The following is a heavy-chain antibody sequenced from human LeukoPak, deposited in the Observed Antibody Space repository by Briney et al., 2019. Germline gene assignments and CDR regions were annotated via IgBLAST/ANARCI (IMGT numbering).Heavy chain of an antibody. CDR1: GGSISSSSYY. CDR2: INHSGST. V-gene: IGHV4-39*07. Sequence: SETLSLTCTVSGGSISSSSYYWGWIRQPPGKGLEWIGEINHSGSTNYNPSLKSRVTISVDTSKNQFSLKLSSVTAADTAVYYCARCGVGRITMVRGVIRYYYMDVWGKGTTVTISS. CDR3: ARCGVGRITMVRGVIRYYYMDV. J-gene: IGHJ6*03. D-gene: IGHD3-10*01.